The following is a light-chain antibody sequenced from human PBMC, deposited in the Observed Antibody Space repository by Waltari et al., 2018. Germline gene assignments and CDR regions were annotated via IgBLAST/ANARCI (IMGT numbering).Light chain of an antibody. V-gene: IGKV1-17*01. CDR2: AAS. CDR1: QGISTY. CDR3: LQYNSHPFT. J-gene: IGKJ3*01. Sequence: DIQMTQSTSSLSASAGDTVTITCRASQGISTYLNWYQQKPGKAPKRLIYAASSLESGVPSRFSGSGSGTDFTLTISSLQPEDFATYYCLQYNSHPFTFGPGTKLDIK.